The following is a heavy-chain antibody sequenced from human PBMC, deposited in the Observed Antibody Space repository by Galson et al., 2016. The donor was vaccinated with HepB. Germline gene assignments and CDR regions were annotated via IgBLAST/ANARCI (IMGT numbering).Heavy chain of an antibody. Sequence: SETLSLTCTVSGGSISSYYWSWIRQPPGKGLEWIGYIYYSRSTNYNPSLKSRVTISVDTSKNQFSLKLSSVTAADTAVYYCARYYDSSGYYPYYFDYWGQGTLVTVSS. CDR1: GGSISSYY. CDR3: ARYYDSSGYYPYYFDY. J-gene: IGHJ4*02. V-gene: IGHV4-59*01. CDR2: IYYSRST. D-gene: IGHD3-22*01.